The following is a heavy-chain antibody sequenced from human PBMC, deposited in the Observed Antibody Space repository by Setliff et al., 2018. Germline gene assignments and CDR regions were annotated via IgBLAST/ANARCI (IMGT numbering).Heavy chain of an antibody. J-gene: IGHJ4*02. CDR1: GFTFSNYG. CDR2: ISTSSTII. CDR3: ARDSEGALDY. Sequence: PGGSLRLSCVTSGFTFSNYGMTWVRRAPGKGLEWISYISTSSTIIYYADSVKGRFTISRDNANHSLHLQMNSLRAEDTAQYYCARDSEGALDYWGQGTLVTVSS. D-gene: IGHD1-26*01. V-gene: IGHV3-48*01.